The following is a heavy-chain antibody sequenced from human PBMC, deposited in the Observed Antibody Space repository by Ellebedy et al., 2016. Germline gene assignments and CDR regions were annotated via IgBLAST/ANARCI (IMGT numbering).Heavy chain of an antibody. V-gene: IGHV4-39*01. CDR3: ARLLYDRSGYYYFDY. Sequence: SETLSLTXTVSGGSISSRSYYWGWIRQPPGKGLEWIGSIYYSGNTYNNPSLRSRVTMSVDTSKNQFSLKLISVTAADTAVYYCARLLYDRSGYYYFDYWGQGTLVTVSS. D-gene: IGHD3-22*01. CDR2: IYYSGNT. CDR1: GGSISSRSYY. J-gene: IGHJ4*02.